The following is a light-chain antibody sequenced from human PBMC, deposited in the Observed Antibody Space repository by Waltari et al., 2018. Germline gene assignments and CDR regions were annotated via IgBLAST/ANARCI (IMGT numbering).Light chain of an antibody. Sequence: DVVMTQSPLSLPVTLGQPASISCKSSQSLVHSDGNTYLAWFQQRPGQSPRLLIYKVSDRECVVPDRFSASGSGTDFTLKISRVEAEDVGVYYCMQGTHWPLTFGGGTKVEIK. V-gene: IGKV2-30*02. J-gene: IGKJ4*01. CDR1: QSLVHSDGNTY. CDR2: KVS. CDR3: MQGTHWPLT.